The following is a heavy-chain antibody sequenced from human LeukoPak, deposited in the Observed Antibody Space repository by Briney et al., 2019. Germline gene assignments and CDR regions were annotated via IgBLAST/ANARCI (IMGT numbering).Heavy chain of an antibody. CDR2: ITGSSDAI. J-gene: IGHJ4*02. D-gene: IGHD6-13*01. V-gene: IGHV3-23*01. CDR1: GLTLSTYV. CDR3: AKGRPNGQQLAAY. Sequence: GGSLRLSCAASGLTLSTYVMTWVRQAPGKGLEWVSIITGSSDAIHYAGSVKGRFTISRDNSKNTLYLQMNSLRPEDTAIYYCAKGRPNGQQLAAYWGQGTLVTVSS.